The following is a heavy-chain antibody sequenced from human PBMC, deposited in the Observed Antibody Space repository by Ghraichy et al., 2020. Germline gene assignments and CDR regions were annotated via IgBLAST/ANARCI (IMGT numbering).Heavy chain of an antibody. J-gene: IGHJ6*02. CDR1: ASIFGDSW. V-gene: IGHV3-74*01. D-gene: IGHD3-3*01. CDR2: ITSDGTNT. CDR3: ATDRFHVMDV. Sequence: GESLNISCVASSASIFGDSWMHWVRQGPGEGLVWVSRITSDGTNTIYADSVKGRFTISRDNANNMLYLQMHSLRAEDTAVYYCATDRFHVMDVWGQGTTVTVSS.